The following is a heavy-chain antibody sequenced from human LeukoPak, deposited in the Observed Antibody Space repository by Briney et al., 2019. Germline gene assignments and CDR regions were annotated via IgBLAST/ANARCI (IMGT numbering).Heavy chain of an antibody. CDR3: ARVGYSYGWGAFDI. CDR1: GSTFSNYG. V-gene: IGHV3-30*02. J-gene: IGHJ3*02. CDR2: IRYDGNNK. D-gene: IGHD5-18*01. Sequence: PGGSLRLSCAASGSTFSNYGMHWVRQAPGKGLEWVAFIRYDGNNKYYADSVKGRFTISRDNSKNTLYLQMNSLRAEDTAVYYCARVGYSYGWGAFDIWGQGTMVTVSS.